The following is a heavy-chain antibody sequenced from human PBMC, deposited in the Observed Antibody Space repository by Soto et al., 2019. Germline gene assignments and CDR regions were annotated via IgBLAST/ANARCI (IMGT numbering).Heavy chain of an antibody. CDR3: ARENWHFDY. J-gene: IGHJ4*02. Sequence: QVQLVQSGAEVKKPGASVKVSCKTSGYTFSDYRMHWVRQAPGQGLEWMGWVSPISGDTNYAQEFQGRVTMTSVPSIKTVYMELNSLTSDDTSMFYCARENWHFDYWGQGTLITVSS. V-gene: IGHV1-2*02. CDR1: GYTFSDYR. CDR2: VSPISGDT.